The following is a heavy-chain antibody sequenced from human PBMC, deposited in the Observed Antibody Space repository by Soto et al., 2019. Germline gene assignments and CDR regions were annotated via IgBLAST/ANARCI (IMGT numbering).Heavy chain of an antibody. CDR3: ARVIVPGAAGIGMDV. J-gene: IGHJ6*02. CDR1: GYTFSSYD. D-gene: IGHD3-22*01. V-gene: IGHV1-8*01. CDR2: MNPQSGKT. Sequence: ASVKVSCKAFGYTFSSYDINWVRQATGQGLEWMGWMNPQSGKTGHAQKFQGRVTMTRNTSTSTASMELSSLRSEDTAVYYCARVIVPGAAGIGMDVWGQGTTVTVSS.